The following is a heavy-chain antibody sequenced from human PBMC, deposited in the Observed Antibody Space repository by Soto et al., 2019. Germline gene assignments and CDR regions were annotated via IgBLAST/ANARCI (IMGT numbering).Heavy chain of an antibody. D-gene: IGHD3-16*01. V-gene: IGHV3-30*03. Sequence: PGGSLRLSCAASGFTFSTYGMHWVRQAPGKGLEWVAFISYDGSNKYYAQNFQGRVTMTTDTSTSTAYMELRSLRSDDTAVYYCARGGTPIDYWGQGTLVTVSS. CDR1: GFTFSTYG. CDR2: ISYDGSNK. CDR3: ARGGTPIDY. J-gene: IGHJ4*02.